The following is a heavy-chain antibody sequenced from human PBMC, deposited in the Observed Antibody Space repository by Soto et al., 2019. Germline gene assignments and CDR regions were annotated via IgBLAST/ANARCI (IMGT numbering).Heavy chain of an antibody. D-gene: IGHD7-27*01. CDR1: GDSISTDY. CDR2: IYYGGST. Sequence: SETLSLTCTVSGDSISTDYWSWIRQSPGKGLEWIGFIYYGGSTNYNPSLKSRATISVDTPKNQFSLKLSSVTAAGTAGYYCAKNWNWGSLVHWGQGTLVTVSP. J-gene: IGHJ4*02. V-gene: IGHV4-59*08. CDR3: AKNWNWGSLVH.